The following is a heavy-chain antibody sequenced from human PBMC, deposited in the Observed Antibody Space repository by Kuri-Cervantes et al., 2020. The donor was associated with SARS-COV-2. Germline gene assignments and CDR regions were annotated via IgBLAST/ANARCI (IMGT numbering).Heavy chain of an antibody. CDR1: GYTFIGYY. V-gene: IGHV1-2*02. CDR2: INPKSGAS. Sequence: ASVKVSCKASGYTFIGYYMHWVRQAPGQGLEWMGWINPKSGASSYAQKFQGRVTMTRATSINTVYMELSTLRSDDTAVYYCAREGDTAMVRYYYYMDVWGKGTTVTVSS. CDR3: AREGDTAMVRYYYYMDV. D-gene: IGHD5-18*01. J-gene: IGHJ6*03.